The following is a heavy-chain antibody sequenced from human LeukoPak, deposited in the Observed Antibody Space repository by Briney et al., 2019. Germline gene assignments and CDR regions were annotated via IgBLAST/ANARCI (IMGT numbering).Heavy chain of an antibody. CDR2: INQDGSEI. CDR3: VRDSASRSSALFDS. Sequence: GGSLRLSCAASGFNFFNFWMTWVRQAPGKGLEWVANINQDGSEIYYAGSVKGRFTISRDNAKNSLSLQINNLRVDDTAVYYCVRDSASRSSALFDSWSQGTLVTVSS. D-gene: IGHD4/OR15-4a*01. J-gene: IGHJ4*02. V-gene: IGHV3-7*01. CDR1: GFNFFNFW.